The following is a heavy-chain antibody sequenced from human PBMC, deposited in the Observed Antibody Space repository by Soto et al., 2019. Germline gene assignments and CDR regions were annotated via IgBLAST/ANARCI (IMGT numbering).Heavy chain of an antibody. Sequence: PGGSLRLSCAASGFTFGNYWMTWVRQAPGKGLEWVANIKGDGSAKSYLDSVRGRFTVSRDNAENSLFLQMNILRAEDTALYYCARDVSPGRSGYYLDAFAIWGQGTMVTVSS. D-gene: IGHD3-22*01. CDR1: GFTFGNYW. J-gene: IGHJ3*02. V-gene: IGHV3-7*05. CDR3: ARDVSPGRSGYYLDAFAI. CDR2: IKGDGSAK.